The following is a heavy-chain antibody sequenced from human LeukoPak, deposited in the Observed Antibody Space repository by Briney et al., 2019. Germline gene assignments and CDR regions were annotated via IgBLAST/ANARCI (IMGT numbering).Heavy chain of an antibody. CDR1: GFTFSSYA. Sequence: GGSLRLSCAASGFTFSSYAVSWVRQAPGKGLEWVSAISGSGGSTYYADSVKGRFTISRDNSKNTLYLQMNSLRAEDTAVYYCATGGYAPVKYYFDYWGQGTLVTVSS. J-gene: IGHJ4*02. CDR2: ISGSGGST. CDR3: ATGGYAPVKYYFDY. V-gene: IGHV3-23*01. D-gene: IGHD5-12*01.